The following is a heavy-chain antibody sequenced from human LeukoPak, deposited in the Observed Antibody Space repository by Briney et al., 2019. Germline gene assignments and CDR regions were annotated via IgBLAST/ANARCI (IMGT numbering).Heavy chain of an antibody. CDR2: IYYRGST. V-gene: IGHV4-59*11. J-gene: IGHJ4*02. CDR1: GGSICRPN. CDR3: ARVLLLWFGELSYYFDY. Sequence: PLETLCLTCAVSGGSICRPNWSWVREPPGKGLEWSGDIYYRGSTNYNPSLKSRVTISANTSKNQFSLKLSSVTAADTAVYYCARVLLLWFGELSYYFDYWGQGTLVTVSS. D-gene: IGHD3-10*01.